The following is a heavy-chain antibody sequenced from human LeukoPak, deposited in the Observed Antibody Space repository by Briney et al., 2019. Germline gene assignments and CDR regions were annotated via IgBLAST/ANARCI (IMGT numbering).Heavy chain of an antibody. CDR1: GXTFSTYS. D-gene: IGHD6-13*01. Sequence: PGGSLRLSCAASGXTFSTYSVHWGRQAPGKGLVWVSRITGDGSSTSYADSVKGRFTVSRDNAKNTVYLQMDSLRAEDTAVYYCATERSLGYWGQGTLVTVSS. V-gene: IGHV3-74*01. J-gene: IGHJ4*02. CDR3: ATERSLGY. CDR2: ITGDGSST.